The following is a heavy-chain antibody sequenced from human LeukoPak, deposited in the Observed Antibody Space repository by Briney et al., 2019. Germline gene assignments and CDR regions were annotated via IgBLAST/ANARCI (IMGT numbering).Heavy chain of an antibody. CDR1: GYTFTGYY. CDR3: ARGIAGGFDY. D-gene: IGHD2-21*01. CDR2: INPNSGGT. V-gene: IGHV1-2*02. J-gene: IGHJ4*02. Sequence: ASVKVSCKASGYTFTGYYMHWVRQAPGQGLEWMGWINPNSGGTNYAQKFQGRVTMTRDMSITTTYMELTRLRSDDTAVYYCARGIAGGFDYWGQGTLVTVSS.